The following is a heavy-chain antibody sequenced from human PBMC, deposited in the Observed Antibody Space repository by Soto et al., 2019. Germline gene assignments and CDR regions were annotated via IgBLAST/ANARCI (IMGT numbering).Heavy chain of an antibody. V-gene: IGHV3-11*05. CDR3: ARDGDLAAAGTLDY. CDR2: ISSSSSYT. Sequence: QVQLVESGGGLVKPGGSLRLSCAASGFTFSDYYMSWIRQAPGKGLEWVSYISSSSSYTNYADSVKGRFTISRDNAKNSLDLQMNSLRAEDTAVYYCARDGDLAAAGTLDYWGQGTLVTVSS. D-gene: IGHD6-13*01. CDR1: GFTFSDYY. J-gene: IGHJ4*02.